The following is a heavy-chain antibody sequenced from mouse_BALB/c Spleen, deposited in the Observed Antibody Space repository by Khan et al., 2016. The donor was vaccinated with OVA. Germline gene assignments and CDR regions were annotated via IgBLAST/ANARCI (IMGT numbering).Heavy chain of an antibody. D-gene: IGHD1-2*01. J-gene: IGHJ4*01. CDR1: GFNIKNTY. CDR3: AHSLLLYAMDY. V-gene: IGHV14-3*02. CDR2: IDPANGNT. Sequence: VQLQQSGAEFVKPGASVRLSCTASGFNIKNTYIHWVKQRPEQGLEWIGWIDPANGNTTYAPKFQGKATVTADTSSNTAYLQLSSLTSEDTAVSYCAHSLLLYAMDYWGQGTSVSVSS.